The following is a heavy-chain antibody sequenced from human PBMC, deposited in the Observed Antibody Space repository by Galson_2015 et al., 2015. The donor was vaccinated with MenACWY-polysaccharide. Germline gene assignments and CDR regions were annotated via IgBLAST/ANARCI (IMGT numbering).Heavy chain of an antibody. D-gene: IGHD3-16*02. Sequence: SETLSLTCAVSGYSISSGYYWGWIRQPPGKGLEWIGSIYHSGSTYYNPSLKSRVTISVDASKNQFSLRLSSVTAADTAVYYCAVIGERGPRTPHYSDFWGQGTLVSVSS. J-gene: IGHJ4*02. CDR3: AVIGERGPRTPHYSDF. V-gene: IGHV4-38-2*01. CDR2: IYHSGST. CDR1: GYSISSGYY.